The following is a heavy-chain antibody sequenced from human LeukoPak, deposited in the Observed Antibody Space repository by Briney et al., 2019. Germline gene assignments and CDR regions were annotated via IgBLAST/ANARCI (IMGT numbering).Heavy chain of an antibody. CDR1: RFTFSSYG. V-gene: IGHV3-30*02. D-gene: IGHD3-22*01. J-gene: IGHJ3*02. Sequence: GGSLRLSCAASRFTFSSYGMHWVRQAPGKGLEWVAYIQYDGSNEQYADSVKGRFSISRDSSKNTLYLQMNSLRAEDTAVYYCARVRITMIVGDAFDIWGQGTMVTVSS. CDR3: ARVRITMIVGDAFDI. CDR2: IQYDGSNE.